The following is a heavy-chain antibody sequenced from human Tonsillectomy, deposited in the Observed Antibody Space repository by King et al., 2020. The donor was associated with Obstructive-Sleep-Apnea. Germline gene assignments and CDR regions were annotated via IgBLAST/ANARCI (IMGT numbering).Heavy chain of an antibody. V-gene: IGHV3-23*04. Sequence: VQLVESGGGLVQPGGSLRLSCAASGFTFSSYAMSWVRQAPGKGLEWVSVIIGSGGSTYYADSVKGRFTISRDNSKNTLYLQMNGLRAEDTAVYYCAKGPALQVVPNYFDYWGQGTLVTVSS. CDR1: GFTFSSYA. J-gene: IGHJ4*02. D-gene: IGHD2-8*02. CDR2: IIGSGGST. CDR3: AKGPALQVVPNYFDY.